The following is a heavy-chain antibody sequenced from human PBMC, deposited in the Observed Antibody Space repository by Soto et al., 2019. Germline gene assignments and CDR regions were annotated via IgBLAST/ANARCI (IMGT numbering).Heavy chain of an antibody. J-gene: IGHJ3*02. Sequence: GGSLRLSCAASGFTFSSYARSWVRQAPGKGLEWVSAISGSGGSTYYADSVKGRFTISRDNSKNTLYLQMNSLRAEDTAVYYCASPTTVTTSGAFDIWGQGTMVTVSS. D-gene: IGHD4-17*01. CDR3: ASPTTVTTSGAFDI. V-gene: IGHV3-23*01. CDR1: GFTFSSYA. CDR2: ISGSGGST.